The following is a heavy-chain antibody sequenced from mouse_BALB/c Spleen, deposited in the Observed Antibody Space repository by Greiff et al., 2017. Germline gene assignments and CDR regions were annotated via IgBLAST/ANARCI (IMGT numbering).Heavy chain of an antibody. V-gene: IGHV5-17*02. J-gene: IGHJ1*01. CDR1: GFTFSSFG. CDR2: ISSGSSTI. CDR3: ARDYRYWYFDV. Sequence: EVKLVESGGGLVQPGGSRKLSCAASGFTFSSFGMHWVRQAPEKGLEWVAYISSGSSTIYYADTVKGRFTISRDNPKNTLFLQMTSLRSEDTAMYYCARDYRYWYFDVWGAGTTVTVSS. D-gene: IGHD2-14*01.